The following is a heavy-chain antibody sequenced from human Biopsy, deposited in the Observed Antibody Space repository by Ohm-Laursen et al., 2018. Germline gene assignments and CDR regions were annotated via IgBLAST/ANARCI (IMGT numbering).Heavy chain of an antibody. D-gene: IGHD2/OR15-2a*01. Sequence: GTLSLTCTVSGGSISSDYWSWIRQTPGKGLEWIGYIYYSGSTNYNPSLKSRVTISVGTSKNQFSLRLNSVTAADTAVYYCARATNSTGWPYYYFCGMDVWGQGTTVTVSS. CDR3: ARATNSTGWPYYYFCGMDV. J-gene: IGHJ6*02. CDR2: IYYSGST. V-gene: IGHV4-59*01. CDR1: GGSISSDY.